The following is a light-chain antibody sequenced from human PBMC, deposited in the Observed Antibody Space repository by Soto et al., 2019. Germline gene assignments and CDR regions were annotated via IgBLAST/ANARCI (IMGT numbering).Light chain of an antibody. CDR1: SRDVGGYNY. CDR3: RSYTSSSTLVV. Sequence: QSALTQPASVSGSPGQSITISCTGTSRDVGGYNYVSWYQQHPGKAPKLMIYDVSNRPSGVSTRFSGSKSGNTASLTISGLQAEDEADYYCRSYTSSSTLVVFGGGTKLTAL. V-gene: IGLV2-14*01. J-gene: IGLJ2*01. CDR2: DVS.